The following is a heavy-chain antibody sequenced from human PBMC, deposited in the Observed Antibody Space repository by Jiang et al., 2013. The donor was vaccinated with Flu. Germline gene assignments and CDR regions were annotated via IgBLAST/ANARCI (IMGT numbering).Heavy chain of an antibody. D-gene: IGHD6-13*01. CDR1: GFTFSSYA. CDR2: ISGSGGST. Sequence: AASGFTFSSYAMSWVRQAPGKGLEWVSAISGSGGSTYYADSVKGRFTISRDNSKNTLYLQMNSLRAEDTAVYYCAKPPWAAALLPNDYWGQGTLVTVSS. V-gene: IGHV3-23*01. CDR3: AKPPWAAALLPNDY. J-gene: IGHJ4*02.